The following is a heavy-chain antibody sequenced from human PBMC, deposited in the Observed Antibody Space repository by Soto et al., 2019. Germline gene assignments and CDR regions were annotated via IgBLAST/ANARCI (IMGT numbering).Heavy chain of an antibody. J-gene: IGHJ6*02. CDR3: ARFYYDSSGYLPSPYYYYYGIDV. CDR2: IKQDGSEK. Sequence: AGGALRLSCGASGFTLSSYWISWVRQAPGKRLGGVANIKQDGSEKYYVDSVKGRFTISRDNAKNSLYLQMNSLRAEDTAVYYCARFYYDSSGYLPSPYYYYYGIDVWGQGTTVTVSS. V-gene: IGHV3-7*04. D-gene: IGHD3-22*01. CDR1: GFTLSSYW.